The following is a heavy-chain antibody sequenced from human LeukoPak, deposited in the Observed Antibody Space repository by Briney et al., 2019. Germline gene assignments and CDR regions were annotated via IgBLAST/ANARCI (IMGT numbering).Heavy chain of an antibody. CDR1: GGSISSSSYY. CDR2: IYYSGST. J-gene: IGHJ4*02. CDR3: ARSSTAIDPFDY. D-gene: IGHD2-15*01. V-gene: IGHV4-39*07. Sequence: SETLSLTCTVSGGSISSSSYYWGWIRQPPGKGLEWIGSIYYSGSTYYNPSLKSRVTISVDTSKNQFSLKLSSVTAADTAVYYCARSSTAIDPFDYWGQGTLVTVSS.